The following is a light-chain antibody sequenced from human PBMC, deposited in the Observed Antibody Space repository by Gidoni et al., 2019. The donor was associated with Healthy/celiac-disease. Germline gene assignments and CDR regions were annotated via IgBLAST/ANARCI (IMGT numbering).Light chain of an antibody. CDR3: QQYYSYPSLT. CDR1: QGISSY. Sequence: AIRITQSPSSLSASTVDRVTITCRASQGISSYLAWYQQKPGKAPKLLIYAASTLQSGVPSRFSGSGSGTDFTLTISCLQSEDFATYYCQQYYSYPSLTFGGGTKVEIK. V-gene: IGKV1-8*01. CDR2: AAS. J-gene: IGKJ4*01.